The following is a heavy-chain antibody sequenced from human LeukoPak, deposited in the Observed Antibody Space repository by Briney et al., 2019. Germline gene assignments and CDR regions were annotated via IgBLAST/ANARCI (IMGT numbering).Heavy chain of an antibody. Sequence: GGSLRLSCKGSGYSFTSYWISSVRQMPGKGLEWMGIIYPGDSDTRYSPSFQGQVTISADKSISTAYLQWSSLKAPDTAMYYCARTVEMATIVGYFDYWGQGTLVTVSS. V-gene: IGHV5-51*01. J-gene: IGHJ4*02. CDR2: IYPGDSDT. CDR1: GYSFTSYW. CDR3: ARTVEMATIVGYFDY. D-gene: IGHD5-24*01.